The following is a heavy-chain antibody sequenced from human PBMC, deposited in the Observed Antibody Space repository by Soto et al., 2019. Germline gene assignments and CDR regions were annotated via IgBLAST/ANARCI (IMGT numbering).Heavy chain of an antibody. D-gene: IGHD1-1*01. CDR1: GFTFSSFG. J-gene: IGHJ3*02. V-gene: IGHV3-30*18. CDR3: AKYGLETIRASVAFDI. CDR2: ISHDGSVT. Sequence: QVQLVESGGGVVQSGRSLRLSCVASGFTFSSFGMHWVRQAPGKGLEWLAGISHDGSVTFYAGSVKGRFTVSRDNSRNTVSLQVNSLRAEDTAVYYCAKYGLETIRASVAFDIWCQGTMVTVSS.